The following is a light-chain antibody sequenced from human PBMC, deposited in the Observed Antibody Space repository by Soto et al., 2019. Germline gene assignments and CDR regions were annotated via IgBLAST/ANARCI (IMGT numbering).Light chain of an antibody. CDR3: QQYNSYSGT. CDR1: QSVSSN. CDR2: GAS. Sequence: EIVMTQSPATLSVSPGERATLSCRASQSVSSNLAWYQQKPGQAPRLLIYGASTRATGIPARFSGSGSGTDFTLTISRLEPEDFATYYCQQYNSYSGTFGQGTKVDI. V-gene: IGKV3-15*01. J-gene: IGKJ1*01.